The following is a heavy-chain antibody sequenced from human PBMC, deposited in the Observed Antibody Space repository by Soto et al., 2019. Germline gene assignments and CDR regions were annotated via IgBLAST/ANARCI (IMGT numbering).Heavy chain of an antibody. CDR2: IYYSGST. CDR1: GGSISSGGYY. D-gene: IGHD2-15*01. J-gene: IGHJ4*02. V-gene: IGHV4-31*03. CDR3: ASKRCSGGSCYWIEFDY. Sequence: SETLSLTCTVSGGSISSGGYYWSWIRQHPGKGLEWIGYIYYSGSTYYNPSLKSRVTISVDTSKNQFSLKLSSVTAADTAVYYCASKRCSGGSCYWIEFDYWGQGTLVTVSS.